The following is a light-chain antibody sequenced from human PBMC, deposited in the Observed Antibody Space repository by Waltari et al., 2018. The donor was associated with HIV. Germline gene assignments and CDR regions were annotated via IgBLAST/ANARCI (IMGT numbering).Light chain of an antibody. V-gene: IGLV2-23*01. Sequence: QSALTQPASVSGSPGQSITISCTGTSSDVGSYNLVSWYQQHPGKAPKLMIYEASTLPSGVSDRFSGSKSGNTASLTIAGLQAEDEADYYCCSYAGSSTLVFGGGTKVTVL. J-gene: IGLJ3*02. CDR3: CSYAGSSTLV. CDR1: SSDVGSYNL. CDR2: EAS.